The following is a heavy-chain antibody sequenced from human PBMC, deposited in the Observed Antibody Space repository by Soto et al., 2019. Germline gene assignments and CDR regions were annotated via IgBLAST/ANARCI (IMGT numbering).Heavy chain of an antibody. V-gene: IGHV1-18*01. CDR2: ISAYNGNT. Sequence: ASVKVSCKASGYTFTSYGISWVRQAPGQGLEWMGWISAYNGNTNYAQKLQGRVTMTTDTSTSTAYMELRSLRSDDTAVYYCARVAPLNYYDGSGYYPYWGQGTLVTVPQ. J-gene: IGHJ4*02. CDR1: GYTFTSYG. CDR3: ARVAPLNYYDGSGYYPY. D-gene: IGHD3-22*01.